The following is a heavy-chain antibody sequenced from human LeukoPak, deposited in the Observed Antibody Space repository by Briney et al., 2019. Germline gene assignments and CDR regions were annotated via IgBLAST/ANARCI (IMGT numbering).Heavy chain of an antibody. CDR3: ARVVAYYYYYMDV. V-gene: IGHV3-64*02. J-gene: IGHJ6*03. D-gene: IGHD2-15*01. Sequence: PGGSLRLSCAASGFTFSSYAMHWVRQAPGKGLEHVSAISTNGGSTYCADSVKGRFTISRDNSKNTLYLQMGSLRAEDMAVYYCARVVAYYYYYMDVWRKGTTVTVSS. CDR1: GFTFSSYA. CDR2: ISTNGGST.